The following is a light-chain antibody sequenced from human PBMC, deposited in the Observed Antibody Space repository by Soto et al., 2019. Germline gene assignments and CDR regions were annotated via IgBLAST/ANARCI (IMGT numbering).Light chain of an antibody. J-gene: IGLJ3*02. CDR2: GTN. Sequence: QTVVTQEPSFSVSPGRTVTLTCGLSSGSVSTSYYPSWYQQTPGQAPRTLIYGTNTRSSGVPDRFSGSILGNKAALTITGAQADDEADYYCALYMGSGIWVFGGGTKLTVL. V-gene: IGLV8-61*01. CDR1: SGSVSTSYY. CDR3: ALYMGSGIWV.